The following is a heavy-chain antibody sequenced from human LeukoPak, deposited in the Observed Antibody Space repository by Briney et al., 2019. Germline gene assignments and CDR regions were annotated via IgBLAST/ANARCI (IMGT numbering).Heavy chain of an antibody. CDR2: IGTAGDT. Sequence: GGSLRLSCAASGFTFSSYDMHWVRQATGKGLEWVPAIGTAGDTYYPGSVKGRFTISRENAKNSLYLQMNSLRAGDTAVYYCARGLRLAAAGRTYYYYGMDVWGQGTTVTVSS. CDR3: ARGLRLAAAGRTYYYYGMDV. CDR1: GFTFSSYD. V-gene: IGHV3-13*01. J-gene: IGHJ6*02. D-gene: IGHD6-13*01.